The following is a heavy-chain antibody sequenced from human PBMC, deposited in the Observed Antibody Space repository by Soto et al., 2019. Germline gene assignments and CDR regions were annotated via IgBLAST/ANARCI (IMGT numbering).Heavy chain of an antibody. J-gene: IGHJ6*02. CDR3: ATALLLHGMDS. CDR1: GYSLSRLS. CDR2: FDREVGEA. V-gene: IGHV1-24*01. Sequence: QVQLVQSGAEVKKPGASVKVSCKASGYSLSRLSVHWGRQAPGKGLEWMGVFDREVGEAIYAQKFQDRVTMTADTSTVTAYMDLNSLRSDDTAVYYFATALLLHGMDSWGQGTTVTVSS.